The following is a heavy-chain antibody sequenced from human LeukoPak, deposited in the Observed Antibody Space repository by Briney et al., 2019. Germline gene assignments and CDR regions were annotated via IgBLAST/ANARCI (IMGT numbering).Heavy chain of an antibody. CDR1: GYTFTGYY. CDR2: INPNSGGT. CDR3: ARASNQWLVRY. Sequence: ASVKVSCKASGYTFTGYYMHWVRQAPGQGLEWMGWINPNSGGTNYALKFQGRVTMTRDTSISTAYMELSRLRSDDTAVYYCARASNQWLVRYWGQGTLVTVSS. J-gene: IGHJ4*02. V-gene: IGHV1-2*02. D-gene: IGHD6-19*01.